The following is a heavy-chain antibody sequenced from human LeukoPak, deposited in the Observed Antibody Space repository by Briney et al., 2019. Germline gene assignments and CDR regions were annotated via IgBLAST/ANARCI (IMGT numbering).Heavy chain of an antibody. CDR2: ISYDGSNK. J-gene: IGHJ4*02. V-gene: IGHV3-30-3*01. CDR1: GFTFSSYA. Sequence: GRSLRLSCAASGFTFSSYAMHWVRKAPGKGLEWVAVISYDGSNKYYADSVKGRFTISRDNSKNTLYLQMNSLRAEDTAVYYCARDRGFGEFIYWVFDYWGQGTLVTVSS. D-gene: IGHD3-10*01. CDR3: ARDRGFGEFIYWVFDY.